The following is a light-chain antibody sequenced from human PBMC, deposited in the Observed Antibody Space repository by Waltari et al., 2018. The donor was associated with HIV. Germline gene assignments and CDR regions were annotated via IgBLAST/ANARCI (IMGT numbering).Light chain of an antibody. CDR1: SSDVGGYNL. Sequence: QSALTQPASVSGSPGQSITISCPGTSSDVGGYNLVSWYQQYPGKAPKLMIYEVSERPSGVSNRFSGSKSGNTASLTISGLQAEDEADYYCCSYAGSSTWVFGGGTKLAVL. J-gene: IGLJ3*02. V-gene: IGLV2-23*02. CDR2: EVS. CDR3: CSYAGSSTWV.